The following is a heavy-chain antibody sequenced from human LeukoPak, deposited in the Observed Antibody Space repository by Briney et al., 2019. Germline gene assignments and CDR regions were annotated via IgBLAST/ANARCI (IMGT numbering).Heavy chain of an antibody. D-gene: IGHD2-15*01. CDR2: TYYRSKWYN. J-gene: IGHJ4*02. V-gene: IGHV6-1*01. CDR1: GDSVSSNSAA. Sequence: SQTLSLTCAISGDSVSSNSAAWNWIRQSPSRGLEWLRRTYYRSKWYNDYAVSVKSRITINPDTSKNQLSLQLNSVTPEDTAVYYCARDAPPYCSGGSCSAFDIWGQGTLVTVSS. CDR3: ARDAPPYCSGGSCSAFDI.